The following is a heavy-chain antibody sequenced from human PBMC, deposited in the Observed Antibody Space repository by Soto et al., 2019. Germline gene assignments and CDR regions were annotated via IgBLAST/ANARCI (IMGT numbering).Heavy chain of an antibody. CDR2: ISGSGGST. CDR3: AKGEASSQFLVPGIFDY. J-gene: IGHJ4*02. Sequence: GGSLRLSCAASGFSFVNYAMNWVRQAPGKELEKVSGISGSGGSTYNADPVKGRFTISRDNSKNTLYLQMNSLRAEDTAVYYCAKGEASSQFLVPGIFDYWGQGMLVTVS. V-gene: IGHV3-23*01. D-gene: IGHD3-10*01. CDR1: GFSFVNYA.